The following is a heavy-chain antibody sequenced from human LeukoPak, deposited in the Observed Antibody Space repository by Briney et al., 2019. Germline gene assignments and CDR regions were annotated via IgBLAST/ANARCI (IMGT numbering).Heavy chain of an antibody. CDR3: ARAILSGYPDS. D-gene: IGHD3-3*01. Sequence: YPSETLSLTCTVSGDSINSGTYYWGWIRQPPGKGLEWIGSVSYSGSTYYNPSLESRVTISVDMSKNQFSLKLSSVTAADTAVYYCARAILSGYPDSWGQGTLVIVFS. V-gene: IGHV4-39*07. CDR2: VSYSGST. CDR1: GDSINSGTYY. J-gene: IGHJ4*02.